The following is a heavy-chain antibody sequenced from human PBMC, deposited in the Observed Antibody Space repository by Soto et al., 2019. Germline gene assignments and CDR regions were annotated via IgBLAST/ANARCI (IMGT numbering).Heavy chain of an antibody. CDR3: ATERSPTYDFDF. J-gene: IGHJ4*02. CDR2: IYSDGST. CDR1: GFTVSSKY. Sequence: PGWSLRLSCAASGFTVSSKYMSWVRQAPGKGLEWVSVIYSDGSTYYADSVKGRFTISRDNSKNTLYLQMNSLRAEDTAVYYCATERSPTYDFDFWGQGTLVTVSS. V-gene: IGHV3-53*01. D-gene: IGHD1-26*01.